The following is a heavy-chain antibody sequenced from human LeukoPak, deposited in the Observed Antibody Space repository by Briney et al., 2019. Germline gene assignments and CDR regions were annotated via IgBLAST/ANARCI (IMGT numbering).Heavy chain of an antibody. CDR2: INHSGST. D-gene: IGHD3-10*01. V-gene: IGHV4-39*07. J-gene: IGHJ6*03. Sequence: PSETLSLTCTVSGGSISSSSYYWSWIRQPPGKGLEWIGEINHSGSTNYNPSLKSRVTISVDTSKNQFSLKLSSVTAADTAVYYCARRGYYGSGSYRPLYYYYYYMDVWGKGTTVTISS. CDR1: GGSISSSSYY. CDR3: ARRGYYGSGSYRPLYYYYYYMDV.